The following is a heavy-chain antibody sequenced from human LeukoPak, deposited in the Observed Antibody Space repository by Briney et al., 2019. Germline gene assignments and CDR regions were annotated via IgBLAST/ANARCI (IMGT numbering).Heavy chain of an antibody. CDR1: GFTFSSYG. D-gene: IGHD5-24*01. CDR2: ISGSGGST. Sequence: DPGGSLRLSCAASGFTFSSYGMHWVRQAPGKGLEWVSAISGSGGSTYYADSVKGRFTISRDNSKNTLYLQMNSLRAEDTAVYYCAKDLERWLQPNDAFDIWGQGTMVTVSS. V-gene: IGHV3-23*01. CDR3: AKDLERWLQPNDAFDI. J-gene: IGHJ3*02.